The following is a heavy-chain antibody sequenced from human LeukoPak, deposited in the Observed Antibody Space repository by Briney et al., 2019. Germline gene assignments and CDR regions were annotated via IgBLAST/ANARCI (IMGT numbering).Heavy chain of an antibody. CDR1: GYTFTSYG. CDR2: IIPILGIA. J-gene: IGHJ5*02. V-gene: IGHV1-69*04. CDR3: ARVTDFWSGYYINWFDP. Sequence: SVTVSCTASGYTFTSYGISWVRQAPGQGLEWMGRIIPILGIANYTQKFQGRVTITADKSTSTAYMELSSLRSEDTAVYYCARVTDFWSGYYINWFDPWGQGTLVTVSS. D-gene: IGHD3-3*01.